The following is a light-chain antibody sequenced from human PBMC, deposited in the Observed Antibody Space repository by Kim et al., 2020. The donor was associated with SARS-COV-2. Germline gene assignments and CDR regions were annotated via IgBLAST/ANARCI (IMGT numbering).Light chain of an antibody. V-gene: IGKV1-17*03. CDR1: QDISIY. CDR3: LQHNSYPRT. CDR2: AAS. Sequence: ASVWDRVTITCRASQDISIYLAWFQQKPGQVPKRLIYAASSLQFGAPSRFSGSGSGTEFTLTISSLQPEDFATYYCLQHNSYPRTFGQGTKVDIK. J-gene: IGKJ1*01.